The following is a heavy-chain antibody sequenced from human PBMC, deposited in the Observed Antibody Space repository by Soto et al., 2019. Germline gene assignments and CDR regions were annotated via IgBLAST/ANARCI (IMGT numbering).Heavy chain of an antibody. J-gene: IGHJ4*02. Sequence: QLQLRESGPGLVKPSGNLSLTCDVSGDSLTNNHWWSWVRQAPGKGLERIGEIWHTGRPNYNTSLKSRVAISIDKSKHQFSLKLSSLTSGDTAVYYCVRDSSTGFSSIHCYMHGGQGTLVTFSS. CDR2: IWHTGRP. CDR3: VRDSSTGFSSIHCYMH. D-gene: IGHD2-15*01. CDR1: GDSLTNNHW. V-gene: IGHV4-4*02.